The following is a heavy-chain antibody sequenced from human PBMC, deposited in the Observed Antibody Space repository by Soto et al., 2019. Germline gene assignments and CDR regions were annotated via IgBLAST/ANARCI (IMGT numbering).Heavy chain of an antibody. CDR2: INHSGST. CDR3: ARAYSGYDFDY. CDR1: GESFSGYY. Sequence: SEILPLTCAVYGESFSGYYWSWFRQHPGKGLEWIGEINHSGSTNYNPSLKSRVTISVDTSKNQFSLNLRSVTAADTAVYYCARAYSGYDFDYWSQGTLVTVSS. V-gene: IGHV4-34*01. D-gene: IGHD5-12*01. J-gene: IGHJ4*02.